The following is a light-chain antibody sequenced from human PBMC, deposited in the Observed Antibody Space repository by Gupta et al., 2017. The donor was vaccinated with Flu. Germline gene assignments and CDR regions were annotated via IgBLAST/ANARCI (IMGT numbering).Light chain of an antibody. CDR3: QQDASLPIT. CDR1: QSVSSSY. Sequence: EIVLTQSPGILSLSPGERATLSCRASQSVSSSYLAWYQQKPGQAPRLLIYGASSRATGIPDRFSGSGSGTDFSLTINRLEPEDFAVYYCQQDASLPITFGGGTKLEI. V-gene: IGKV3-20*01. J-gene: IGKJ4*01. CDR2: GAS.